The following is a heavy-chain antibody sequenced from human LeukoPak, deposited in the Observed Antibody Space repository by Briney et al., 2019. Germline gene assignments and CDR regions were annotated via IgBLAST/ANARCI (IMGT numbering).Heavy chain of an antibody. Sequence: ASVKVSCKASGYTFTSYGISWVRQAPGQGLEWLGWISAYNGNTNYAQKFQGRVTMTRDTSISTAYMELSRLRSDDTAAYYCARDFRYCSSTSCHDAFDIWGQGTMVTVSS. D-gene: IGHD2-2*01. CDR1: GYTFTSYG. CDR2: ISAYNGNT. CDR3: ARDFRYCSSTSCHDAFDI. V-gene: IGHV1-18*01. J-gene: IGHJ3*02.